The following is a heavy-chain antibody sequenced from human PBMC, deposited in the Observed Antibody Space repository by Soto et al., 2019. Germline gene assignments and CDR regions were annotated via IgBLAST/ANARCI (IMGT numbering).Heavy chain of an antibody. J-gene: IGHJ4*01. D-gene: IGHD1-26*01. CDR1: GASISGFY. Sequence: SETLSLTCTVSGASISGFYWSWIRKPAGKGLEWIGQINDTGSTNFNPSLKSRVTISVDRSKNQFSLKLRSVTAADTGVYYCASWLVGAPFDSWGHGTLVTVSS. CDR2: INDTGST. V-gene: IGHV4-4*07. CDR3: ASWLVGAPFDS.